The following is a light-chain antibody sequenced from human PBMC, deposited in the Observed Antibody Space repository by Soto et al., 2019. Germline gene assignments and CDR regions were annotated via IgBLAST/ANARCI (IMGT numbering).Light chain of an antibody. CDR1: QSIGPY. V-gene: IGKV1-39*01. CDR3: QQSHSSPLT. Sequence: DIQMTRSPSSLSASVGDRVTITCRASQSIGPYLSWYQQKPGKPPSLLIYVASALEGGVPSRFSGSGSGTDFTLTISSLQPEDFATYFCQQSHSSPLTFGQGTKVEI. J-gene: IGKJ1*01. CDR2: VAS.